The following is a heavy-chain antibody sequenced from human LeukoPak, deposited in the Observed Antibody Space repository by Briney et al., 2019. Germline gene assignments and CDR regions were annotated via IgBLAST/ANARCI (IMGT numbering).Heavy chain of an antibody. CDR3: WRGLVGATLPADSFGI. J-gene: IGHJ3*02. D-gene: IGHD1-26*01. CDR2: ISAYNGNT. CDR1: GYTFTSYG. V-gene: IGHV1-18*01. Sequence: ASVKVSCKASGYTFTSYGISGVRQAPGQGREWMGWISAYNGNTNYAQKLQGRVPITKDTSTSTAYMRLRVRRSHATAGYYFWRGLVGATLPADSFGIWGQGTMVTVSS.